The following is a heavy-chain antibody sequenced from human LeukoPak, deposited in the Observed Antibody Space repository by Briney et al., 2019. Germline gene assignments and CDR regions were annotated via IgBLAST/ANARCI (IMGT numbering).Heavy chain of an antibody. D-gene: IGHD2-2*01. CDR2: IYHSGST. CDR1: GYSISSGYY. J-gene: IGHJ3*02. CDR3: ARDYCSSTSCYAPDDAFDI. Sequence: SETLSLTCTVSGYSISSGYYWGWIRQPPGKGLEWIGSIYHSGSTYYNPSLKSRVTISVDTSKNQFSLRLRSVTAADTAVYYCARDYCSSTSCYAPDDAFDIWGQGTMVTVSS. V-gene: IGHV4-38-2*02.